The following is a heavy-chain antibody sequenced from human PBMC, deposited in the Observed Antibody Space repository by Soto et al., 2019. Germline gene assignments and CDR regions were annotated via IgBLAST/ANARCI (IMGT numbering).Heavy chain of an antibody. Sequence: EVQLVESGGGLVKPGGSLRLSCAASGFTFSSYSMHWVRQAPGKGLEWVSSISSSSSYIYYADSVKGRFTISRDNANNSLYLQMNSHGGEDTALYYGSTVPGDNYDFWSGYLKPFDYWGQGTLVNVSS. J-gene: IGHJ4*02. CDR2: ISSSSSYI. V-gene: IGHV3-21*01. CDR3: STVPGDNYDFWSGYLKPFDY. CDR1: GFTFSSYS. D-gene: IGHD3-3*01.